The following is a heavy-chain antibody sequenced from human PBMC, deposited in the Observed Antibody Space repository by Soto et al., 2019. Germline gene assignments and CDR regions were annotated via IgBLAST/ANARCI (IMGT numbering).Heavy chain of an antibody. V-gene: IGHV1-18*01. D-gene: IGHD4-17*01. CDR1: GYTFTSYG. Sequence: QDQLGQSGAEVKQPGASVKVSCKASGYTFTSYGISWVRQAPGQGLQWMGWISAYKGNTNYAQKLQGRVTMTTDTSTSTAYMEMRSLRSDDTAVYYCARTTEGMWSDYWGQGTPVTVSS. J-gene: IGHJ4*02. CDR3: ARTTEGMWSDY. CDR2: ISAYKGNT.